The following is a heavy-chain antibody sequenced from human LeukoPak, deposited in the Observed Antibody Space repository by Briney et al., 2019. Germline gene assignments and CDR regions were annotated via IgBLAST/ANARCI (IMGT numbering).Heavy chain of an antibody. D-gene: IGHD2-2*02. CDR2: IKQDGSEK. CDR1: GFTFSSYW. J-gene: IGHJ6*03. CDR3: AGSITSRGYCSSTSCYKWGFYYYYYMDV. V-gene: IGHV3-7*01. Sequence: GGSLRLSCAASGFTFSSYWMSWVRQAPGKGLEWVANIKQDGSEKYYVDSVKGRFTISRDNAKNSLYLQMNSLRAEDTAVYYCAGSITSRGYCSSTSCYKWGFYYYYYMDVWGKGTTVTVSS.